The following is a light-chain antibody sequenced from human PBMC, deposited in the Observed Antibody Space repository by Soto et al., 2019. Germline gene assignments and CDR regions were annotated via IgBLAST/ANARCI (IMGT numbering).Light chain of an antibody. CDR1: SSDVGGYNY. Sequence: QAVVTQPPSASGSPGQSVTISCTGTSSDVGGYNYVSWYQQHPDKAPKLMIYEVTKRPSGVPDRFSGSKSGNTASLTVSGLQAEDEADYYCSSYAGINNLMFGGGTKVTVL. CDR2: EVT. J-gene: IGLJ3*02. CDR3: SSYAGINNLM. V-gene: IGLV2-8*01.